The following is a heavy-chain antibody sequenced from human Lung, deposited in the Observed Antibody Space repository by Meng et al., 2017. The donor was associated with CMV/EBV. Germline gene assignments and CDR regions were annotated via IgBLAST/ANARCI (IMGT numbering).Heavy chain of an antibody. Sequence: SCAASGFTFSSYEMNWVRQAPGKGLEWVSYISSSGSTIYYADSVKGRFTISRDNAKNSLYLQMNSLRAEDTAVYYCASLKDIVVVPAAKGSKYYYYGMAVWGQGTTVTVSS. CDR3: ASLKDIVVVPAAKGSKYYYYGMAV. D-gene: IGHD2-2*01. CDR1: GFTFSSYE. J-gene: IGHJ6*02. V-gene: IGHV3-48*03. CDR2: ISSSGSTI.